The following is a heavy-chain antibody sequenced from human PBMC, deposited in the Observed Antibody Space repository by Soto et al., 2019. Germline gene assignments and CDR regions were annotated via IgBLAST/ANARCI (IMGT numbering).Heavy chain of an antibody. CDR1: GFTFSSYA. J-gene: IGHJ4*02. CDR2: ISGSGGST. Sequence: GGSLRLSCAASGFTFSSYAMSWVRQAPGKGLEWVSAISGSGGSTYYADSVKGRFTISRDNSKNTLYLQMNSLRAEDTAVYYCAKAPSLRFLEWYFDYWGQGTLVTVSS. V-gene: IGHV3-23*01. CDR3: AKAPSLRFLEWYFDY. D-gene: IGHD3-3*01.